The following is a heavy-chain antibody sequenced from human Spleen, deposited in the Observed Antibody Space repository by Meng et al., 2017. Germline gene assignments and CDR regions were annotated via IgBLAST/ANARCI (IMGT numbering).Heavy chain of an antibody. D-gene: IGHD7-27*01. CDR2: INTGGNSI. V-gene: IGHV3-21*01. CDR1: GLTFSNYA. Sequence: GESLKISCAASGLTFSNYAMSWVRQAPGKGLEWVSSINTGGNSIFYGDSVKGRFTVSRDSAENLLYLHMNSLTADDTAIYYCARGGLGTVLDYWGQGTLVTVSS. J-gene: IGHJ4*02. CDR3: ARGGLGTVLDY.